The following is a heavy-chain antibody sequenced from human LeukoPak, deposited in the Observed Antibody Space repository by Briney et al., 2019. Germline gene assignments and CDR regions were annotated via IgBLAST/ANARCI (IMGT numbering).Heavy chain of an antibody. D-gene: IGHD6-19*01. CDR1: GGSISSGYY. Sequence: SETLSLTCTVSGGSISSGYYWGWIRQPPGKGLEWIGRIYTSGSTNYNPSLKSRVTISVDTSKNQFSLELSSVTAADTAVYYCARGKSVAGKGYYYYYYMDVWGKGTTVTISS. CDR3: ARGKSVAGKGYYYYYYMDV. J-gene: IGHJ6*03. CDR2: IYTSGST. V-gene: IGHV4-61*02.